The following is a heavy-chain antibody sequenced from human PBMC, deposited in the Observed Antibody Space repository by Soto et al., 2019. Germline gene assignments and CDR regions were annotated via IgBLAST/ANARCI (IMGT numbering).Heavy chain of an antibody. CDR3: AATMIVVVTKTYGMDV. CDR1: GGSISSGDYY. Sequence: KPSETLSLTCTVSGGSISSGDYYWSWIRQPPGRGLEWIGYIYYSGSTYYNPSLKGRVTISVDTSKNQFSLKLSSVTAADTAVYYCAATMIVVVTKTYGMDVWGQGTTVTVSS. D-gene: IGHD3-22*01. CDR2: IYYSGST. J-gene: IGHJ6*02. V-gene: IGHV4-30-4*01.